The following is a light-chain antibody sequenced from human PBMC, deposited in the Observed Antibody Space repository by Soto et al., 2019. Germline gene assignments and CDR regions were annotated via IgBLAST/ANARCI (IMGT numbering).Light chain of an antibody. CDR2: EVS. Sequence: QSALTQPASVSGSPGQSITISCTGTLSDVGAYNYVSWYQHHLGKAPKLIIYEVSNRPSGVSNRFSGSKSGNTASLTISGLQADDEADYYCNSYTSSSTAVFGGGTKVTVL. J-gene: IGLJ2*01. CDR3: NSYTSSSTAV. CDR1: LSDVGAYNY. V-gene: IGLV2-14*01.